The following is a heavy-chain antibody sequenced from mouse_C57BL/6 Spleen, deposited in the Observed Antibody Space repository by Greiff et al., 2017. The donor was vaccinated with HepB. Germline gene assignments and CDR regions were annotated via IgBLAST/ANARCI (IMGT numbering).Heavy chain of an antibody. Sequence: EVQGVESGGGLVQPGGSMKLSCVASGFTFSNYWMNWVRQSPEKGLEWVAQIRLKSDNYATHYAVSVKGRCTISRDDSKSSVYLQMNNLRAEDTGIYYCTDLEGAYWGQGTLVTVSA. J-gene: IGHJ3*01. CDR2: IRLKSDNYAT. CDR3: TDLEGAY. V-gene: IGHV6-3*01. D-gene: IGHD2-10*02. CDR1: GFTFSNYW.